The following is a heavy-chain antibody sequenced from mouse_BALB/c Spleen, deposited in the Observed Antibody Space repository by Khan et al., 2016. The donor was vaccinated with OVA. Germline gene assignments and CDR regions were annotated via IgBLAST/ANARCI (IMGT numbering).Heavy chain of an antibody. V-gene: IGHV3-2*02. Sequence: VQLKESGPGLVKPSQSLSLTCTVTGYSIPSGYAWNWIRQFPGNKLEWMGYISYSGVTSSTPSFKSRISITRDTSKNQFFLQLTSVTTEDTATYYCARGNYCGYYFDYWGQGTTLTVSS. CDR2: ISYSGVT. D-gene: IGHD1-1*01. CDR1: GYSIPSGYA. J-gene: IGHJ2*01. CDR3: ARGNYCGYYFDY.